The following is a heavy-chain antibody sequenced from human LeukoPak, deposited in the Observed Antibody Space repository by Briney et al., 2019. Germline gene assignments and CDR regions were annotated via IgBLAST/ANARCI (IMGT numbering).Heavy chain of an antibody. J-gene: IGHJ6*03. CDR1: GFIFRNYG. CDR3: ARDCGLDYYYMDV. D-gene: IGHD3/OR15-3a*01. Sequence: PGGSLRLSCAGSGFIFRNYGMHWVRQAPGQGLEWMGIINPSGGSTSYAQKFQGRVTMTRDTSTSTVYMQLSSLRSEDTAVYYCARDCGLDYYYMDVWGKGTTVTVSS. V-gene: IGHV1-46*01. CDR2: INPSGGST.